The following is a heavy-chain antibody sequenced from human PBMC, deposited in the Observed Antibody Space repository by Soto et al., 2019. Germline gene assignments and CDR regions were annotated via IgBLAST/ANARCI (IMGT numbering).Heavy chain of an antibody. D-gene: IGHD3-22*01. V-gene: IGHV4-31*11. CDR1: GGSISSGGYY. CDR3: ASTPSRGSGYTYYYYYGMDV. J-gene: IGHJ6*02. CDR2: IYYSGST. Sequence: SEDLALTCAVSGGSISSGGYYWSWIRQHPGKGLEWIGYIYYSGSTYYNPSLKSRVTISVDTSKNQFSLKLSSVTAADTAVYYCASTPSRGSGYTYYYYYGMDVWGQGTTVTVSS.